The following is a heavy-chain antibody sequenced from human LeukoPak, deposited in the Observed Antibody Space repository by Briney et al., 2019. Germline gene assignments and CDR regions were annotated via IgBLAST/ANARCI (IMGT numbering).Heavy chain of an antibody. CDR2: ISTDGSLK. D-gene: IGHD3-22*01. Sequence: PGGSLRLSCAASGFTFSSCAMHWVRQAPGKGLEWVAVISTDGSLKYYADSLEGLFTVSRDNSKNTLYLQVNSLRAEDTAVYYCTYDSRGYSFDYWGQGTLVIVSS. V-gene: IGHV3-30*04. CDR3: TYDSRGYSFDY. J-gene: IGHJ4*02. CDR1: GFTFSSCA.